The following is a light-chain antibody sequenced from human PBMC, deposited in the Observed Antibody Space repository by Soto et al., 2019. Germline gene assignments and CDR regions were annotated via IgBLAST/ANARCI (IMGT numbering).Light chain of an antibody. J-gene: IGKJ1*01. CDR2: ATS. CDR3: QKSYSTPPT. V-gene: IGKV1-39*01. Sequence: DIQMTQSPSSLSSSVGYRVTITCRSSQSISSYLNWYQQKPGKAPKLLIYATSSLQSGVPSRFSGSGSGTDFTLTISSLQPEDFATYYCQKSYSTPPTFGQGTKVDIK. CDR1: QSISSY.